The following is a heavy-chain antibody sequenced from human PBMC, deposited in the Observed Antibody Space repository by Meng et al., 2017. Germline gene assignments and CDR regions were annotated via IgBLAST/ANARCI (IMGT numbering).Heavy chain of an antibody. Sequence: VPLQESGPGLVKPSQTLSLTCTVSGGSISSGGYYWSWIRQHPGKGLEWIGYIYYSGSTYYNPSLKSRVTISVDTSKNQFSLKLSSVTAADTAVYYCARDLHYGSGSYNWFDPWGQGTLVTVPS. V-gene: IGHV4-31*03. CDR2: IYYSGST. J-gene: IGHJ5*02. D-gene: IGHD3-10*01. CDR1: GGSISSGGYY. CDR3: ARDLHYGSGSYNWFDP.